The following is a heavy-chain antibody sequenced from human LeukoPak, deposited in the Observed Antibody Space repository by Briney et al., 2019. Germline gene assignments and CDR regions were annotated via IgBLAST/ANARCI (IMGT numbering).Heavy chain of an antibody. J-gene: IGHJ4*02. D-gene: IGHD3-22*01. V-gene: IGHV3-7*03. CDR1: GFTFSRYW. Sequence: GGSLRLSCAASGFTFSRYWMSWVRQAPGKGLEWVANIKQDGSDKYYVDSVTGRFTISRDNSKNTLYLQMNSLRAEDTAIYYCAKEVDYYDTRAGIDSWGQGTLVTVSS. CDR3: AKEVDYYDTRAGIDS. CDR2: IKQDGSDK.